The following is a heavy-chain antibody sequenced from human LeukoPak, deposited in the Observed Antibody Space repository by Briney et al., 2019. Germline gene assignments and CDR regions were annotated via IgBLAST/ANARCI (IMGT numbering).Heavy chain of an antibody. CDR3: ARAFPFGGVTDFDY. D-gene: IGHD3-16*01. CDR2: INSDGSWT. V-gene: IGHV3-74*01. J-gene: IGHJ4*02. Sequence: GGSLRLSCAASGNYWMHWVRQAPGKGLVWVSHINSDGSWTSYADSVKGRFTISRDNFKNTLYLQMNSLRAEDTAVYYCARAFPFGGVTDFDYWGQGTLVTVSS. CDR1: GNYW.